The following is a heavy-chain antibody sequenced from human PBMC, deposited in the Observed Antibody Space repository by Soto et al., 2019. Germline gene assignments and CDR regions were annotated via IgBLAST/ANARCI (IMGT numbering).Heavy chain of an antibody. J-gene: IGHJ4*02. D-gene: IGHD3-22*01. Sequence: QLQLQESGPGLVKPSETLSLTCTVSCGSIDSSNYYWDWIRQPPGKGLEWIGTIYYNGNAYYNPSLKSRVTMSVDTSKNQFSLKLISVTAADTAVYYCARHFVAVVIKGWGYWGQGTLVTVSS. CDR3: ARHFVAVVIKGWGY. CDR2: IYYNGNA. CDR1: CGSIDSSNYY. V-gene: IGHV4-39*01.